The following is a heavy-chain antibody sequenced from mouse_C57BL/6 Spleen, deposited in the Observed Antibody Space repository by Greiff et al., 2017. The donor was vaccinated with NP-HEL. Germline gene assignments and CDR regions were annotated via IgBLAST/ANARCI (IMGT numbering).Heavy chain of an antibody. CDR1: GYTFTSYW. CDR3: ARFYYDYDGFAY. Sequence: VQLQQPGAELVRPGSSVKLSCKASGYTFTSYWMHWVKQRPIQGLEWIGNIDPSDSETHYNQKFKDKATLTVDKSSSTAYMQLSSLTSEDSAVYYGARFYYDYDGFAYWGQGTLVTVSA. V-gene: IGHV1-52*01. CDR2: IDPSDSET. D-gene: IGHD2-4*01. J-gene: IGHJ3*01.